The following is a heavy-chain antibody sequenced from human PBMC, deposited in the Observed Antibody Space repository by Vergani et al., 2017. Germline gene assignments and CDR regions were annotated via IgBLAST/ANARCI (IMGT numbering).Heavy chain of an antibody. CDR1: GYSFTSYW. V-gene: IGHV5-10-1*01. Sequence: EVQLVQSGAEVKTPGESLKISCKGSGYSFTSYWIGWVRQMPEKGLEWMGRIDPSDSYTNYSPSFQGHVTISADKSISTAYLQWSSLKASDTAMYYCARQGSSSYPRGGYYYGMDVWGQGTTVTVSS. CDR3: ARQGSSSYPRGGYYYGMDV. J-gene: IGHJ6*02. D-gene: IGHD6-6*01. CDR2: IDPSDSYT.